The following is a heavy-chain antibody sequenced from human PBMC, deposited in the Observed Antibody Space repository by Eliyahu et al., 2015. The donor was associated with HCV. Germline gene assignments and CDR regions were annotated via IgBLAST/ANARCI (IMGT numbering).Heavy chain of an antibody. J-gene: IGHJ3*02. CDR2: IKQDGSKT. CDR1: GFTFSDYW. D-gene: IGHD2-8*02. V-gene: IGHV3-7*01. Sequence: EVQLVESGGGLVQPGGSLRLSCAASGFTFSDYWMSWVRQGPGEGAGVVANIKQDGSKTYYVDSVKGRFTISRDNVKNSLYMQMNSLRAEDTAVYYCARGSGGAGAFDIWGQGTMVTVSS. CDR3: ARGSGGAGAFDI.